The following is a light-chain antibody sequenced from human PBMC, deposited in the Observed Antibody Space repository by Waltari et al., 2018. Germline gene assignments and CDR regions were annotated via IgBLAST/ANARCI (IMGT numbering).Light chain of an antibody. Sequence: NFMLTQPHSVSESPGKTVTISCTGSSGSIASNYVQWYQQRPGSAPPTVIYEDNQRPSGVPDRVAGSIGSSSNSASLTLSGLKTEDEADYYCQSYDSSNRVFGGGTKLTVL. J-gene: IGLJ3*02. CDR2: EDN. CDR1: SGSIASNY. CDR3: QSYDSSNRV. V-gene: IGLV6-57*02.